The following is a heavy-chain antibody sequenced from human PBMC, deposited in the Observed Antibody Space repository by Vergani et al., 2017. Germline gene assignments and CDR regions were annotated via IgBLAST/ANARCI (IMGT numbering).Heavy chain of an antibody. CDR1: GFTFSSYS. D-gene: IGHD5-18*01. J-gene: IGHJ3*02. Sequence: EVQLVESGGGLVKPGGSLRLSCAASGFTFSSYSMNWVRQAPGKGLEWVSAISGSGGSTYYADSVKGRFTISRDNSKNTLYLQMNSLRAEDTAVYYCAKGSRRGYSYVDAFDIWGQGTMVTVSS. V-gene: IGHV3-23*04. CDR2: ISGSGGST. CDR3: AKGSRRGYSYVDAFDI.